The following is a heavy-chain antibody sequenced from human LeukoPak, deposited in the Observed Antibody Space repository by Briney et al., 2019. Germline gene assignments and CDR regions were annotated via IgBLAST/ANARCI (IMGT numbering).Heavy chain of an antibody. Sequence: GGSLRLSCAASGFTFSSYAMHWVRQAPGKGLEWVAVISYDGSNKYYADSVKGRFTISRDNSKNTLYLQMNSLRAEDKAVYYCAREGITMIVVGYYFDYWGQGTLVTVSS. CDR1: GFTFSSYA. V-gene: IGHV3-30-3*01. J-gene: IGHJ4*02. CDR2: ISYDGSNK. CDR3: AREGITMIVVGYYFDY. D-gene: IGHD3-22*01.